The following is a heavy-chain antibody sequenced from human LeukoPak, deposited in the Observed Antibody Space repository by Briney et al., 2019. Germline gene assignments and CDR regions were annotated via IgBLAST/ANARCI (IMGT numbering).Heavy chain of an antibody. CDR2: ISGSGGST. J-gene: IGHJ4*02. Sequence: GGSLRLSCAASGFTFSSYAMSCVRQAPGKGLEWVSAISGSGGSTYYADSVKGRFTISRDNSKNTLYLQMNSLRAEDTAVYCCAKASWDGRPLYYFDYWGQGTLVTVSS. V-gene: IGHV3-23*01. D-gene: IGHD1-26*01. CDR1: GFTFSSYA. CDR3: AKASWDGRPLYYFDY.